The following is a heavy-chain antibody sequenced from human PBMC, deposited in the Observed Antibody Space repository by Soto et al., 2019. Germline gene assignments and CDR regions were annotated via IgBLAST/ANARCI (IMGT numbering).Heavy chain of an antibody. CDR3: ANDRPRRTSGYFFEY. D-gene: IGHD1-1*01. V-gene: IGHV3-23*01. Sequence: EVQLLESGGTLVQPGGSLTLSCAASGFTFSTYAMAWVRQAPGKGLEWVSGVSASGLNTDYADPVKGRFYISRDNSKNPVSLHMNSLRAEDTALYSCANDRPRRTSGYFFEYWGQGTPVTVSS. J-gene: IGHJ4*02. CDR2: VSASGLNT. CDR1: GFTFSTYA.